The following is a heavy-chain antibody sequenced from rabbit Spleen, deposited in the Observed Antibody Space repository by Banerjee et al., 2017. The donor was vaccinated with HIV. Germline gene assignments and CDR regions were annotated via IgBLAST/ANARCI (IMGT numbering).Heavy chain of an antibody. Sequence: QSLEESGGDLVKPGASLTLTCTASGFSFSSNAMCWVRQAPGKGLEWIACIYGGSSDSTDYANWAKGRFTISKTSSTTVTLQMTSLTAADTATYFCARYARTSYYDLWGPGTLVTVS. J-gene: IGHJ4*01. CDR2: IYGGSSDST. CDR3: ARYARTSYYDL. V-gene: IGHV1S40*01. D-gene: IGHD8-1*01. CDR1: GFSFSSNA.